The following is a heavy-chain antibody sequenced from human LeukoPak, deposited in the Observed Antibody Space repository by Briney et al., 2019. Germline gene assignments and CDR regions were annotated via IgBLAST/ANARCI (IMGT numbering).Heavy chain of an antibody. CDR1: GFTFSSYE. D-gene: IGHD5-24*01. V-gene: IGHV3-48*03. Sequence: GGSLGLSCAASGFTFSSYEMNWVRQAPGKGLEWVSYIGSSGSTIYYADSVKGRFTISRDNSKNTLYLQMNSLRAEDTAVYYCAKGFLEMAILDYWGQGTLVTVSS. J-gene: IGHJ4*02. CDR2: IGSSGSTI. CDR3: AKGFLEMAILDY.